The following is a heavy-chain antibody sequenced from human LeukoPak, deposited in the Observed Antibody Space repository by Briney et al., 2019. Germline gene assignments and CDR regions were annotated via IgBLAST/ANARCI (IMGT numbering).Heavy chain of an antibody. Sequence: SVKVSCKASGGSFSSYAISWVRQAPGQGLEWMGGIIPIFGTANYAQKFQGRVTITTDESTSTAYMALSSLRSEDTAVYYCARGAADSDAFDIWGQGTMVTVSS. D-gene: IGHD2-15*01. CDR1: GGSFSSYA. J-gene: IGHJ3*02. CDR2: IIPIFGTA. CDR3: ARGAADSDAFDI. V-gene: IGHV1-69*05.